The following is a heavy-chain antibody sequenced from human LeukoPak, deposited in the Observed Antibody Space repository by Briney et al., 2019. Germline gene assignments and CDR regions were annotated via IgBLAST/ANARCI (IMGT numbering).Heavy chain of an antibody. CDR2: ISSSSYI. CDR3: AKPGYSSGWSWDRYTGGYYFDY. D-gene: IGHD6-19*01. CDR1: GFTFSSYS. V-gene: IGHV3-21*04. J-gene: IGHJ4*02. Sequence: GGSLRLSCAASGFTFSSYSMNWVRQAPGKGLEWVSSISSSSYIYYADSVKGRFTISRDNAKNSLYLQMNSLRAEDTAVYYCAKPGYSSGWSWDRYTGGYYFDYWGQGTLVTVSS.